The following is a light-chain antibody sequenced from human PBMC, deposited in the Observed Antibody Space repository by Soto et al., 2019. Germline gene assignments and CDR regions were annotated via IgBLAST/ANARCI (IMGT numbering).Light chain of an antibody. V-gene: IGKV1-12*01. J-gene: IGKJ1*01. CDR3: QQNTKIPWT. CDR2: GAS. CDR1: QGIGNW. Sequence: DIQMTQSPSSVSASVGDRVTISCRASQGIGNWLAWYQQKPGRAPKLQISGASSLQSGVTSRFSGGGSGTDFTLTISSLQPEDFATYYCQQNTKIPWTFGQGTKVEMK.